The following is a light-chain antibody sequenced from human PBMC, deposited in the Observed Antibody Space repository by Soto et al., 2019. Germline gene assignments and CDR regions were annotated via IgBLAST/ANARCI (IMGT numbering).Light chain of an antibody. Sequence: QSVLAQPASVSGSPGQSITISCTGTSSDVGAYDSVSWYQQHPHKAPQLIIYKGTQRPSGVSNRFSGSTSGNAASLTISGLQADDEADYFCCSSAPESTYVCGTGT. CDR2: KGT. CDR3: CSSAPESTYV. V-gene: IGLV2-23*01. J-gene: IGLJ1*01. CDR1: SSDVGAYDS.